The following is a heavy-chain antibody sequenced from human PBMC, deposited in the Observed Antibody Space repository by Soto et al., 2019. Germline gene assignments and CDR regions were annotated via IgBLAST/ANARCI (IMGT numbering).Heavy chain of an antibody. Sequence: QVQLVQSGAEVKKPGSSVKVSCKTSGDTFSNYAISWVRQAPGHGLEWMGGIIPIYGTANCAQQFQDRVTITADESTSTAYMELSSLSSDDTAVYYCARDLGGCSAGSCRYNWFAPWGQGTLVTVSS. CDR1: GDTFSNYA. J-gene: IGHJ5*02. V-gene: IGHV1-69*01. D-gene: IGHD2-15*01. CDR2: IIPIYGTA. CDR3: ARDLGGCSAGSCRYNWFAP.